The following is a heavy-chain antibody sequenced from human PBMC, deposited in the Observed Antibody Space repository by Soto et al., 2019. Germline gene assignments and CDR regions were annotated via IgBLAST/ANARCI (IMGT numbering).Heavy chain of an antibody. CDR1: GYTFTRYG. J-gene: IGHJ5*02. Sequence: PSVEVPCKASGYTFTRYGIHWVRQAPGQRLEWMGWINAANGDTKYSPKFQGRVTITRDTSASTAYMELSSLRSEDTAVYYCVRRHVSATGIDWFDPWGQGTLVTVSS. CDR3: VRRHVSATGIDWFDP. D-gene: IGHD6-13*01. V-gene: IGHV1-3*01. CDR2: INAANGDT.